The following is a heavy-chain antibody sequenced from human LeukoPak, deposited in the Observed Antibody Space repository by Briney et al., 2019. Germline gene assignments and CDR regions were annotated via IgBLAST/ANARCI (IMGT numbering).Heavy chain of an antibody. V-gene: IGHV1-24*01. J-gene: IGHJ4*02. D-gene: IGHD3-10*01. CDR2: FDPQDGET. CDR1: GHTLSELS. CDR3: VHASLWFGETGRPQLYFDS. Sequence: ASVKVSCKVSGHTLSELSMHWVRQTPGKGLEWMGGFDPQDGETIYAQKFQGRVTMTEDKSTHTADMDLSSLRSEDTAVYFCVHASLWFGETGRPQLYFDSWGQGTLVTVSS.